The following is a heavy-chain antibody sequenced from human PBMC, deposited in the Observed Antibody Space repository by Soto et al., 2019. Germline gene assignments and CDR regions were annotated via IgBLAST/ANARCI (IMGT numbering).Heavy chain of an antibody. Sequence: GGSLRLSCAASGFTFSSYAMHWVRQAPGKGLEWVAVISYDGSNKYYADSVKGRFTISRDNSKNTLYLQMNSLRAEDTAVYYCVRGRLLPWFGELNGMDVWGQGTTVTVSS. CDR3: VRGRLLPWFGELNGMDV. CDR1: GFTFSSYA. V-gene: IGHV3-30-3*01. CDR2: ISYDGSNK. D-gene: IGHD3-10*01. J-gene: IGHJ6*01.